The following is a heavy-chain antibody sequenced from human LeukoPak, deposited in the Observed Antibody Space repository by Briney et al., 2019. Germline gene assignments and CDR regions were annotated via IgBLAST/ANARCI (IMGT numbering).Heavy chain of an antibody. CDR3: ARDRATRDGYNQAFYGMDV. CDR1: GGTFISYA. J-gene: IGHJ6*02. V-gene: IGHV1-69*04. Sequence: GSSVKVSCKASGGTFISYAISWVRQAPGQGLEWMGRIIPIFGIANYAQKFQGRATITADKSTSTAYMELSSLRSEDTAVYYCARDRATRDGYNQAFYGMDVWGQGTTVTVSS. D-gene: IGHD5-24*01. CDR2: IIPIFGIA.